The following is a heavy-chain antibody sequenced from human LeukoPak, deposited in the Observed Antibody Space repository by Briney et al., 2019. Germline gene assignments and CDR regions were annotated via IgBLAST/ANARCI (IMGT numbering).Heavy chain of an antibody. CDR1: GFTFSNYG. CDR3: AKDASDIVVVPDARFDY. V-gene: IGHV3-30*02. D-gene: IGHD2-2*01. CDR2: IRYDGSNK. Sequence: PGGSLRLSCAASGFTFSNYGIHWVRQAPGKGLEWVAFIRYDGSNKYYADSVKGRYTISRDNSKNTLYLQMNSLRAEDTAVYYCAKDASDIVVVPDARFDYWGQGTLVTVSS. J-gene: IGHJ4*02.